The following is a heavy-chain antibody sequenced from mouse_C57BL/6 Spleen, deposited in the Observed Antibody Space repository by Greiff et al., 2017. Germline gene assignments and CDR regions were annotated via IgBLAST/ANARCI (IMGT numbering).Heavy chain of an antibody. CDR3: ARSYYYGSSYYAMDY. CDR1: GYTFTDYY. D-gene: IGHD1-1*01. V-gene: IGHV1-19*01. J-gene: IGHJ4*01. CDR2: INPYNGGT. Sequence: VQLQQSGPVLVKPGASVKMSCKASGYTFTDYYMNWVKQSHGKSLEWIGVINPYNGGTSYNQKFKGKATLTVDKSSSTAYMELNSLTSEDSAVXYCARSYYYGSSYYAMDYWGQGTSVTVSS.